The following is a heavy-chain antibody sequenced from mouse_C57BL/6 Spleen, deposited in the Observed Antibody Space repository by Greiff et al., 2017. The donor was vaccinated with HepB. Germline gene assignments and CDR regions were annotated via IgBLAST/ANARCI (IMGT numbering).Heavy chain of an antibody. V-gene: IGHV5-6*02. CDR3: ARQGLRAFDY. D-gene: IGHD2-2*01. CDR2: ISSGGSYT. CDR1: GFTFSSYG. J-gene: IGHJ2*01. Sequence: DVKLVESGGDLVKPGGSLKLSCAASGFTFSSYGMSWVRQTPDKRLEWVATISSGGSYTYYPDSVKGRFTISRDNAKNTLYLQMSSLKSEDTAMYYCARQGLRAFDYWGQGTTLTVSS.